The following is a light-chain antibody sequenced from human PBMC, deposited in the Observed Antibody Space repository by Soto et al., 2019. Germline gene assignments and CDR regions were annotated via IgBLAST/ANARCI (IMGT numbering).Light chain of an antibody. CDR3: SSYTRSSLRVI. CDR2: EVS. Sequence: QSALTQPASVSGSPGQSITISCTGTSSDIVGYNYVSWYQQHPGRAPKLMISEVSNRPSGVSNRFSGSKSGNTASLTISGLQAEDEAAYYCSSYTRSSLRVIFGGGTKVTVL. CDR1: SSDIVGYNY. V-gene: IGLV2-14*01. J-gene: IGLJ2*01.